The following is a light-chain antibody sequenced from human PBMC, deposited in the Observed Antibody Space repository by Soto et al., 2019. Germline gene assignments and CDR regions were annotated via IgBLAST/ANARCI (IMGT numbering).Light chain of an antibody. Sequence: DIQMTQSPSTLSASVGDRVTITCRASQSISSWLAWYQQKPGKAPTLLIYDASSLESGVPSRFSGSGSGTEFTLTISSLQPDDFATYYCQQYNIYLFTFGPGTKVDIK. V-gene: IGKV1-5*01. CDR1: QSISSW. J-gene: IGKJ3*01. CDR3: QQYNIYLFT. CDR2: DAS.